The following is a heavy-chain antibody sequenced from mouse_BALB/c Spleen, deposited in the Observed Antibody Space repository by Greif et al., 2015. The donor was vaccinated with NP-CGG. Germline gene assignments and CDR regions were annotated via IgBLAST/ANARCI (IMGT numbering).Heavy chain of an antibody. J-gene: IGHJ2*01. D-gene: IGHD1-1*01. CDR3: ARHYYGSSYYFDY. Sequence: EVQGVESGGGLVQPGGSLKLSCAASGFTFSSYTMSWVRQTPEKRLEWVSYISNGGGSTYYPDTVKGRFTISRDNAKSTLYLQMSSLKSEDTAMYYCARHYYGSSYYFDYWGQGTTLTVSS. CDR1: GFTFSSYT. V-gene: IGHV5-12-2*01. CDR2: ISNGGGST.